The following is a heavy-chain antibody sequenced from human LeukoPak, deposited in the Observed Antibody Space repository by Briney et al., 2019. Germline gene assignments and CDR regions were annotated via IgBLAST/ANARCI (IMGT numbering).Heavy chain of an antibody. CDR3: AGGTSSWLPFDY. CDR2: IYYSGST. J-gene: IGHJ4*02. CDR1: GGSISSSSYY. Sequence: PSETLSLTCTVSGGSISSSSYYWGWIRQPPGKGLEWIGSIYYSGSTYYNPSLKSRVTISVDTSKNQFSLKLSSVTAADTAVYYRAGGTSSWLPFDYWGQGTLVTVSS. V-gene: IGHV4-39*01. D-gene: IGHD6-13*01.